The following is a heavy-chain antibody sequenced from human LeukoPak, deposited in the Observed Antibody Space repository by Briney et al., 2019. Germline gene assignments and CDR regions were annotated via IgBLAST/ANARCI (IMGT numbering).Heavy chain of an antibody. CDR3: ARSGSDSAYYYYIDV. D-gene: IGHD3-10*01. CDR1: GYSISSGYY. V-gene: IGHV4-61*01. J-gene: IGHJ6*03. CDR2: IYYSGST. Sequence: SETLSLTCTVSGYSISSGYYWSWIRQPPGKGLEWIGYIYYSGSTNYNPSLKSRVTISVDTSKNQFSLKLSSVTAADTAVYYCARSGSDSAYYYYIDVWGKGTTVTISS.